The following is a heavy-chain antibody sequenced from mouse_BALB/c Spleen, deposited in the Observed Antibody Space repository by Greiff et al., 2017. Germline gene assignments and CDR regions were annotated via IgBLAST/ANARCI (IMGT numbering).Heavy chain of an antibody. Sequence: EVKVEESGGGLVQPGGSRKLSCAASGFTFSSFGMHWVRQAPEKGLEWVAYISSGSSTIYYADTVKGRFTISRDNPKNTLFLQMTSLRSEDTAMYYCASTDYDYYYWGQGTTLTVSS. V-gene: IGHV5-17*02. CDR1: GFTFSSFG. CDR3: ASTDYDYYY. CDR2: ISSGSSTI. D-gene: IGHD2-4*01. J-gene: IGHJ2*01.